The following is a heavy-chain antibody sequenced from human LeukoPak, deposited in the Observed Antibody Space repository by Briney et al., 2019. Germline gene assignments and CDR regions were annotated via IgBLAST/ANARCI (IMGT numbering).Heavy chain of an antibody. Sequence: GGSLRLSCAASGFTFSSFGMHWVRQSPGKGLEWVAVIWYDGSTKVYADSVKGRFNISRDNSRNTLYLQVNSLRAEDTAVYYCARDRYSSMWSVFEYWGQGALVTVSS. J-gene: IGHJ4*02. CDR2: IWYDGSTK. CDR3: ARDRYSSMWSVFEY. V-gene: IGHV3-33*01. CDR1: GFTFSSFG. D-gene: IGHD6-13*01.